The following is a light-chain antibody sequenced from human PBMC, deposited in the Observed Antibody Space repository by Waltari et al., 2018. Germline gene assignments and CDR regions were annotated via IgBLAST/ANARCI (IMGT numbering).Light chain of an antibody. CDR3: QQSYSTPLT. Sequence: DIQMTQSPSSLSASVGDRVTITCRASQSISSYLNWYQQKPGKAPKLLIYDASSLQSGVPSRISGSGSWTDVTLTISSLQPEDFATYYCQQSYSTPLTFGGGTKVEIK. J-gene: IGKJ4*01. CDR1: QSISSY. V-gene: IGKV1-39*01. CDR2: DAS.